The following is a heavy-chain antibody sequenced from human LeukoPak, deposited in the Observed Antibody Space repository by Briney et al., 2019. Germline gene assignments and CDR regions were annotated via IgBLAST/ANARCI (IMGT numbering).Heavy chain of an antibody. Sequence: SETLSLTCSVTGGSINSYYWSWIRQPPGKGLEWIGYISHSGSTDSNPSLKSRVTISLDTSKNQFSLKLTSVTAADTAVYYCAAMRYGRDYYYGMDVWGQGTTVTVSS. D-gene: IGHD1-14*01. CDR1: GGSINSYY. CDR3: AAMRYGRDYYYGMDV. CDR2: ISHSGST. J-gene: IGHJ6*02. V-gene: IGHV4-59*01.